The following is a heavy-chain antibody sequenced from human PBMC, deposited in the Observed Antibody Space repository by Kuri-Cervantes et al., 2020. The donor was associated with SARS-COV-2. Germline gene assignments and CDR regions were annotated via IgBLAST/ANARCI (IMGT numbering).Heavy chain of an antibody. V-gene: IGHV4-39*01. D-gene: IGHD2-21*02. J-gene: IGHJ4*02. Sequence: SETLSLTCTVSGGSISSSSYYWGRIRQPPGKGLEWIGSIYYSGSTYYNPSLKSRVTISVDTSKNQFSLKLSSVTAADTAVNYCARHFLCGGDCYSFFDYWGQGTLVTVSS. CDR3: ARHFLCGGDCYSFFDY. CDR1: GGSISSSSYY. CDR2: IYYSGST.